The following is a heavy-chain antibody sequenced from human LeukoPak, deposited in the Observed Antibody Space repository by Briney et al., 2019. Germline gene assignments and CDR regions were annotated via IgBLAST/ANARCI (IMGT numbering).Heavy chain of an antibody. V-gene: IGHV3-48*03. J-gene: IGHJ6*04. CDR2: ISSSGSTI. Sequence: PGGSLRLSCAASGFTFSSYEMNRVRQAPGKGLEWVSYISSSGSTIYYADSVKGRFTISRDNAKNSLYLQMNSLRAEDTAVYYCATPVSGSYYYGMDVRGKGTTVTVSS. CDR3: ATPVSGSYYYGMDV. CDR1: GFTFSSYE. D-gene: IGHD2-15*01.